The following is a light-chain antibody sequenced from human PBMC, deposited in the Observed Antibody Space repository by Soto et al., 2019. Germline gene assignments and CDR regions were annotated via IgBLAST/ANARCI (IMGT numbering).Light chain of an antibody. J-gene: IGKJ2*01. CDR2: DVS. CDR1: QSVSNSY. V-gene: IGKV3-20*01. Sequence: EIVLTQSPGTLSLSPGERATLSCRASQSVSNSYLAWYQQKPGQAPRLLIYDVSTRATGIPDRFSGSGSGTHFTLTISRLEPEDFAVYYCQQYGGSPEYTFGQGTKVEIK. CDR3: QQYGGSPEYT.